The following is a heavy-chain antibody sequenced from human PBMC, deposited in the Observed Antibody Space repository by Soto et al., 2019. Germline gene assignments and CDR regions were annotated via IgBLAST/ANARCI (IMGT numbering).Heavy chain of an antibody. J-gene: IGHJ4*02. Sequence: GESLKISCKGSGYSFTSYWIGWVRQMPGKGLEWMGIIYPGDSDTRYSPSFQGQVTISADKSISTAYLQWSSLKASDTAMYYCARHGRDGYNGDYFDYWGQGTLVTVSS. CDR1: GYSFTSYW. D-gene: IGHD5-12*01. CDR2: IYPGDSDT. V-gene: IGHV5-51*01. CDR3: ARHGRDGYNGDYFDY.